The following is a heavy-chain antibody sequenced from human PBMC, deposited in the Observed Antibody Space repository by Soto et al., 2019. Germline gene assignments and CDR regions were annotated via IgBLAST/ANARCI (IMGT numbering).Heavy chain of an antibody. CDR1: GFTFSSYS. J-gene: IGHJ6*02. CDR2: ISSSSSTI. CDR3: ARDLISPTDYGGMDV. Sequence: PGGSLRLSCAASGFTFSSYSMNWVRQAPGKGLEWVSYISSSSSTIYYADSVKGRFTISRDNAKNSLYLQMNSLRDEDTAVYYCARDLISPTDYGGMDVWGQGTTVTVSS. D-gene: IGHD2-8*01. V-gene: IGHV3-48*02.